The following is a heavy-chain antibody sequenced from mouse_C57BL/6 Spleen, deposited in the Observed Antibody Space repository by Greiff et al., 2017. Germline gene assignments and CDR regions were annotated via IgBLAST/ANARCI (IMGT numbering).Heavy chain of an antibody. CDR1: GYAFSSSW. CDR3: AREGGLRGGYYAMDY. V-gene: IGHV1-82*01. CDR2: IYPGDGDT. Sequence: VQLQQSGPELVKPGASVKISCKASGYAFSSSWMNWVKQRPGKGLEWIGRIYPGDGDTNYNGKFKGKATLTADKSSSTAYMQLSSLTSEDSAVYFCAREGGLRGGYYAMDYWGQGTSVTVSS. D-gene: IGHD2-4*01. J-gene: IGHJ4*01.